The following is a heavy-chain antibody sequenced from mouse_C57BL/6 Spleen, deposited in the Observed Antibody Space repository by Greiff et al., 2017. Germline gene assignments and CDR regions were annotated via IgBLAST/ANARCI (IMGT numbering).Heavy chain of an antibody. CDR1: GYTFTSYT. Sequence: VQGVESGAELARPGASVKMSCKASGYTFTSYTMHWVKQRPGQGLEWIGYINPSSGYTKYNQKFKDKATLTADKSSSTAYMQLSSLTSEDSAVYYCARAYGWYFDYWGQGTTLTVSS. D-gene: IGHD1-1*01. CDR2: INPSSGYT. J-gene: IGHJ2*01. CDR3: ARAYGWYFDY. V-gene: IGHV1-4*01.